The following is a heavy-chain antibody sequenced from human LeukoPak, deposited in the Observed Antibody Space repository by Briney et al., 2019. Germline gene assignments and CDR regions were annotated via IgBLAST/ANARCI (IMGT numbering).Heavy chain of an antibody. CDR1: GGTFSSYA. V-gene: IGHV1-69*13. Sequence: SVKVSCKASGGTFSSYAISWVRQAPGQGLEWMGGIIPIFGTANYAQKFQGRVTITADESTSTAYMELSSLRSEDTAVYYCARGEHYYDSSGYYPLYYYYGMDVWGQGTTVTVSS. CDR2: IIPIFGTA. CDR3: ARGEHYYDSSGYYPLYYYYGMDV. J-gene: IGHJ6*02. D-gene: IGHD3-22*01.